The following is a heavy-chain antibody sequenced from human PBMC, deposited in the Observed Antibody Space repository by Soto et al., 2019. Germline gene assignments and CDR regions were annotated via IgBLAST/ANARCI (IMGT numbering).Heavy chain of an antibody. J-gene: IGHJ5*02. CDR2: INPTDGTT. D-gene: IGHD3-10*01. CDR3: ARARGWFDP. Sequence: QVQLVQSGAEVKKPGASVKVSCKASGYTFTTYYMHWVRQAPGQGLEWMGVINPTDGTTTYAQMFQGRVTMTMDTSSSTVYMELSSLRSEDTAVYYCARARGWFDPWGQGTLVTVSS. V-gene: IGHV1-46*01. CDR1: GYTFTTYY.